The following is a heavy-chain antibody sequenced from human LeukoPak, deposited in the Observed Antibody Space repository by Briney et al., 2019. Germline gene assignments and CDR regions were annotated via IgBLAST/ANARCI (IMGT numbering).Heavy chain of an antibody. CDR3: AKGGDFDY. Sequence: GGSLRLSCAASGFTFSSYGMHWVRQAPGKGLEWVAVISYDGSNKYYADSVKGRFTISRDNSKNTLYLQMNSLRAEDTAVYYCAKGGDFDYWGQGTLVTVSS. D-gene: IGHD3-16*01. J-gene: IGHJ4*02. CDR2: ISYDGSNK. CDR1: GFTFSSYG. V-gene: IGHV3-30*18.